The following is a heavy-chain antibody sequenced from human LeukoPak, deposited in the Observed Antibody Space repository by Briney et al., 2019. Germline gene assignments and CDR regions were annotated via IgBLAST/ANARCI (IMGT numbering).Heavy chain of an antibody. J-gene: IGHJ5*02. Sequence: GGSLRLSCATSGFTFSSYSMNWVRQAPGKGLEWVSSISSSSSYIYYADSVKGRFTISRDNAKNSLYLQMNSLRAEDTAVNYCAREYIVATIGWFDPWGQGTLVTVSS. CDR3: AREYIVATIGWFDP. CDR1: GFTFSSYS. V-gene: IGHV3-21*01. CDR2: ISSSSSYI. D-gene: IGHD5-12*01.